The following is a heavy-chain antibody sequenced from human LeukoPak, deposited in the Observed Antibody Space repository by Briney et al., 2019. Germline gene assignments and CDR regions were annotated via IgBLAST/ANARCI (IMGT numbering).Heavy chain of an antibody. CDR2: IYHSGST. CDR3: ARDDMVRGIKYYYYGMDV. J-gene: IGHJ6*04. D-gene: IGHD3-10*01. Sequence: SETLSPTCAVSGYSISSGYYWGWIRQPPGKGLEWIGNIYHSGSTYYNPSLKSRVTISVDTSKNQFSLKLSSVTAADTAVYYCARDDMVRGIKYYYYGMDVWGKGTTVTVSS. CDR1: GYSISSGYY. V-gene: IGHV4-38-2*02.